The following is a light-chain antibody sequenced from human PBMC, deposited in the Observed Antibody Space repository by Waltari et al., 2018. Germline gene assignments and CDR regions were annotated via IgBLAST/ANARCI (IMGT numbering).Light chain of an antibody. CDR2: AAS. Sequence: IQLTLSAPTLCASFFNSVTLTCRASQGISDFLAWYQQKPGKAPKLLIYAASTLQSGVPSRFSGSGSGTDFTLTITSLQPEDVATYYCQLLNSSQWTFGQGTKVDMK. V-gene: IGKV1-9*01. J-gene: IGKJ1*01. CDR1: QGISDF. CDR3: QLLNSSQWT.